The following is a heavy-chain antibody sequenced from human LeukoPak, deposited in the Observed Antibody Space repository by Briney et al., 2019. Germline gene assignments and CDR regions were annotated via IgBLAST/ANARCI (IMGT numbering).Heavy chain of an antibody. V-gene: IGHV4-59*08. CDR3: ARLGGGTVGGMDG. J-gene: IGHJ6*02. D-gene: IGHD3-16*01. CDR1: GGSISSYY. CDR2: IYYSGST. Sequence: PSETLSLTCTVSGGSISSYYWRWIRQPPGKGLEWIGYIYYSGSTNYNPSLKSRVTISVDTSKNQFSLKLSSGTAADTAVYYCARLGGGTVGGMDGWGQGTTVTVSS.